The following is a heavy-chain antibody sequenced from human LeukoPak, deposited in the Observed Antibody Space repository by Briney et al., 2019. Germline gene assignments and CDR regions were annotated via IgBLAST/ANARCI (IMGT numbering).Heavy chain of an antibody. Sequence: GGSLRLSCAASGFTFDDYGMSWVRQAPGKGLEWVSGINWNGGSTGYADSVKGRFTISRDNAKNSLYLQMNSLGAEDTALYYCARDSRGSHYYDSSGYWNWYFDLWGRGTLVTVSS. CDR2: INWNGGST. CDR1: GFTFDDYG. J-gene: IGHJ2*01. V-gene: IGHV3-20*04. CDR3: ARDSRGSHYYDSSGYWNWYFDL. D-gene: IGHD3-22*01.